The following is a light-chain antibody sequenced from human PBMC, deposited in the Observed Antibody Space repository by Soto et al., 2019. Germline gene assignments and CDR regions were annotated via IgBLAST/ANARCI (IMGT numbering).Light chain of an antibody. CDR3: SSYTSISTYV. J-gene: IGLJ1*01. V-gene: IGLV2-14*01. CDR2: EVS. Sequence: QSALTQPASVSGSPGQSITISCTGTSSDVGNYNYVSWHQQYPGKAPKLMIYEVSNRPSGVSDRFSGSKSGNTASLTISGLLAEDEADYYCSSYTSISTYVFGTGTKLTVL. CDR1: SSDVGNYNY.